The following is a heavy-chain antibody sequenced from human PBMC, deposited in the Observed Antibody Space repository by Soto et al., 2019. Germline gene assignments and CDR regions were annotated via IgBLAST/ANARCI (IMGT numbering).Heavy chain of an antibody. D-gene: IGHD2-15*01. CDR1: GLTFNRYW. J-gene: IGHJ5*02. V-gene: IGHV3-74*01. CDR2: INTDGSNT. CDR3: AREFCSGGNCYTYYFDP. Sequence: GGSLRLSCAASGLTFNRYWMHWVRHAPGKGLVWVSHINTDGSNTNYADSVKGRFTISRDNAKSTLFLQMNSLRDEDTAVYYCAREFCSGGNCYTYYFDPWGQGIPVTVS.